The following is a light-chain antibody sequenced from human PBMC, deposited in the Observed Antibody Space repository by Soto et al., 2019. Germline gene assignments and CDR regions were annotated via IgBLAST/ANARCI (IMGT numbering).Light chain of an antibody. CDR2: GAS. Sequence: EIGMTQSPSTLSVSPGERASLSCMALQSVSSNLAGYQQKPCQAPRLLIYGASTRATGIPARFSGSGSGTEFTLTISSLQSEDFAVYYCPQDNHWPPPLTFGGGTKVAIK. CDR1: QSVSSN. V-gene: IGKV3-15*01. CDR3: PQDNHWPPPLT. J-gene: IGKJ4*01.